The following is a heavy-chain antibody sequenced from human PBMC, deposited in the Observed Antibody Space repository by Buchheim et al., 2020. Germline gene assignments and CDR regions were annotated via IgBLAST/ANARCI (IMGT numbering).Heavy chain of an antibody. CDR1: GFTFSSNW. V-gene: IGHV3-7*03. Sequence: EVQLVESGGGLVQPGGSLRLSCAASGFTFSSNWMSWVRQAPGKGLEWVANIKQDGSEKYYVDSVKGRFTISRDNAKNSLYLQMNSLRAEDTAVYYCARSNVPLYGGTVDYWGQGTL. CDR3: ARSNVPLYGGTVDY. D-gene: IGHD4-23*01. J-gene: IGHJ4*02. CDR2: IKQDGSEK.